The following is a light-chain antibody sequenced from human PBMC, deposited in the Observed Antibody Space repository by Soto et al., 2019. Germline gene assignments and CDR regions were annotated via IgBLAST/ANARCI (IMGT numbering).Light chain of an antibody. V-gene: IGLV1-44*01. Sequence: QSVLSQPPSASGTPGQTVTISCSGSNSNIGTKTVNWFQHLPGTAPKLLMYSNNQRPSGVPGRFSGSKSGTSASLAISGLQSDDEADYYCAAWDDSLNGLVFGGGTKLTVL. CDR3: AAWDDSLNGLV. J-gene: IGLJ2*01. CDR1: NSNIGTKT. CDR2: SNN.